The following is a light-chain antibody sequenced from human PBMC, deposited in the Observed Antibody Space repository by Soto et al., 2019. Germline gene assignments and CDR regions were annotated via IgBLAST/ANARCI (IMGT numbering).Light chain of an antibody. V-gene: IGKV1-39*01. J-gene: IGKJ3*01. CDR2: AAS. CDR1: QSISSY. Sequence: DIQMTQSPSSLSASVGDRVTITCRASQSISSYLNWYQQKPGKAPKLLIYAASSLQSGVPSRFSGSGSRTDFTLTISSLQPEVFATYYYQQSYSTPFTFGPGTKVDIK. CDR3: QQSYSTPFT.